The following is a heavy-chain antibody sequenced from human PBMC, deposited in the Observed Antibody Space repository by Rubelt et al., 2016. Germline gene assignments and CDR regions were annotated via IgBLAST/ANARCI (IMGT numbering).Heavy chain of an antibody. J-gene: IGHJ4*02. CDR3: AGDSSGWYEVDY. CDR2: INHSGST. V-gene: IGHV4-34*01. CDR1: GGSFSGYY. D-gene: IGHD6-19*01. Sequence: QVQLQQWGAGLLKPSETLSLTCAVYGGSFSGYYWSWIRQPPGKGLEWIGEINHSGSTNYNPSLKIRVTISVETSKNQFSLKLSSVTAAETAVYYCAGDSSGWYEVDYWGQGTLVTVSS.